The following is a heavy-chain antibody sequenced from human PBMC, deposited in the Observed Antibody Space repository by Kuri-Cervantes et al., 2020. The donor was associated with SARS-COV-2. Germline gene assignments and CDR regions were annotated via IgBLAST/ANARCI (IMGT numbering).Heavy chain of an antibody. V-gene: IGHV3-13*04. CDR1: GFTFSSYD. CDR3: ARLLPIVATTNYFDY. Sequence: GGSLRLSCAASGFTFSSYDMHWVRQATGKGLEWVSAIGTAGDTYYPGSVKGRFTISRENAKNSLYLQMNSLRAGDTAVYYCARLLPIVATTNYFDYWGQGTLVTVSS. J-gene: IGHJ4*02. D-gene: IGHD5-12*01. CDR2: IGTAGDT.